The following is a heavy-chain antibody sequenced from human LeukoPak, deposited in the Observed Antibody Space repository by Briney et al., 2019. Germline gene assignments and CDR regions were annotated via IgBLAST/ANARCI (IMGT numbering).Heavy chain of an antibody. Sequence: SETLSLTCTVSGGSISSYYWSWIRQPPGKELEWIGNIHYSGSTNYNPSLKSRVTISVDTSKNQFSLKLSSVTAADTAVYYCARGQVAYDYWGQGTLVTVSS. J-gene: IGHJ4*02. CDR1: GGSISSYY. D-gene: IGHD2-21*01. CDR3: ARGQVAYDY. CDR2: IHYSGST. V-gene: IGHV4-59*01.